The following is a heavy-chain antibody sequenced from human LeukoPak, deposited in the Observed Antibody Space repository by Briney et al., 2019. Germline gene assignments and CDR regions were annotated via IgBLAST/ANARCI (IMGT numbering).Heavy chain of an antibody. D-gene: IGHD6-19*01. J-gene: IGHJ6*03. CDR1: GFTFSSYA. V-gene: IGHV3-23*01. CDR3: AKDLLWLAYYMDV. Sequence: GGSLRLSCAASGFTFSSYAMSWVRQAPGKGLEWVSTINYNGDYTYYADSVKGRFTISRDNSKNTLYLQMNSLRAEDTAVYYCAKDLLWLAYYMDVWGKGTTVTVSS. CDR2: INYNGDYT.